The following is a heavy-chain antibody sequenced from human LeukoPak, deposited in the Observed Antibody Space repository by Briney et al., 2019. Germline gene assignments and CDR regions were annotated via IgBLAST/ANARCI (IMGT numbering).Heavy chain of an antibody. CDR2: ISSSSSYI. CDR1: GFTFSSYS. Sequence: GGSLRLSCAASGFTFSSYSMNWVRQAPEKGLEWVSSISSSSSYIYYADSVKGRFTISRDNAKNSLYLQMNSLRAEDTAVYYCARDLYTYYYDSSGYAGYWGQGTLVTVSS. CDR3: ARDLYTYYYDSSGYAGY. J-gene: IGHJ4*02. D-gene: IGHD3-22*01. V-gene: IGHV3-21*01.